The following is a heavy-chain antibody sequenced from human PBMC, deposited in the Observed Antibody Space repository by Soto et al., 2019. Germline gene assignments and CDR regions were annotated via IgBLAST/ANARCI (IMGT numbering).Heavy chain of an antibody. D-gene: IGHD6-13*01. CDR3: TRDGPVATAGGIAADF. Sequence: QVHLVQSGAEVKKPGASVKVSCKASGYTFTIYYIHWVRQAPGQGLEWMGIINPTGGRTTYAQKFQGRVTMTRDTSTSTVYMELSSLRFDDTAVYYCTRDGPVATAGGIAADFWGEGTLVTVSS. V-gene: IGHV1-46*03. CDR2: INPTGGRT. J-gene: IGHJ4*02. CDR1: GYTFTIYY.